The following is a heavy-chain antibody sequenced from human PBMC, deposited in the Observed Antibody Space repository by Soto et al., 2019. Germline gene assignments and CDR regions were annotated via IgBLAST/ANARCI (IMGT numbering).Heavy chain of an antibody. D-gene: IGHD6-13*01. CDR1: GGSIRRSNW. J-gene: IGHJ5*02. V-gene: IGHV4-4*02. Sequence: SETLSLTCAVSGGSIRRSNWWSWAREPPGKGLEWIGEIYHSGSTNYNPSLKSRVTISVDKSKNQFSLKLSSVTAADTAVYYCARQRRLRPYSSSSSGWFDPWGQGTLVT. CDR3: ARQRRLRPYSSSSSGWFDP. CDR2: IYHSGST.